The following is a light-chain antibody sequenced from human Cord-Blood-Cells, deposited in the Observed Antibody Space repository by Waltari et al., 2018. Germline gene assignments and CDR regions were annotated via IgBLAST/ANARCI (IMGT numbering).Light chain of an antibody. V-gene: IGKV4-1*01. CDR3: QQYYSPPPT. Sequence: EIVMPQSPDSLAVSLGGRAPITGKSCQSVLYSSNNQNYLAWYQQKPGQPPKLLIYWASTRESGVPDRFSGSGSGTDFTLTISSLQAEDVAVYYCQQYYSPPPTFGQGTKVEIK. CDR2: WAS. CDR1: QSVLYSSNNQNY. J-gene: IGKJ1*01.